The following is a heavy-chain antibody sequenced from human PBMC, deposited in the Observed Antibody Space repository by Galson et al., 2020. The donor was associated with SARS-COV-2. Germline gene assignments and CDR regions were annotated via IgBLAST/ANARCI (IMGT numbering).Heavy chain of an antibody. J-gene: IGHJ3*02. V-gene: IGHV4-59*08. CDR3: ARHEGEALSAFDI. CDR2: IYYSGST. Sequence: SQTLSLTCTVSGGSISSYYWTWIRQPPGKGLEWIGYIYYSGSTNYNPTLKSRVTISVDTSKNQFSLKLSSVTAADTAVYYCARHEGEALSAFDIGGQGTMVTVSS. D-gene: IGHD3-16*01. CDR1: GGSISSYY.